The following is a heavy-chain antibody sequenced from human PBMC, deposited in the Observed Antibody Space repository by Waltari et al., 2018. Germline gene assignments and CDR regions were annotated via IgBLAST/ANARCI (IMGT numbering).Heavy chain of an antibody. CDR3: ASPQPKYEPDAFDI. CDR1: SSYA. Sequence: QVQLVQSGAEVKKPGSSVKVSFSSYAISWVRQAPGQGLEWMGGIIPIFGTANYAQKFQGRGTITADESTSTAYMELSSLRSEDTAVYYCASPQPKYEPDAFDIWGQGTMVTVSS. D-gene: IGHD3-16*01. V-gene: IGHV1-69*01. J-gene: IGHJ3*02. CDR2: IIPIFGTA.